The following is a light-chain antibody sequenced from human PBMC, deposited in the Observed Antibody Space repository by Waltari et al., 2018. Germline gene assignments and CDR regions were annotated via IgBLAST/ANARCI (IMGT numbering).Light chain of an antibody. Sequence: DIVMTQSPDSLAVSLGERATINCKSSQSVLYSSNNKNYLAWYQQKPGQPPKLLIYWASTRESGVPDRFSCSGSGTDFTLTISSLQAEDVAVYYCQQYYSTLTFGPGTKVDIK. CDR2: WAS. CDR1: QSVLYSSNNKNY. V-gene: IGKV4-1*01. CDR3: QQYYSTLT. J-gene: IGKJ3*01.